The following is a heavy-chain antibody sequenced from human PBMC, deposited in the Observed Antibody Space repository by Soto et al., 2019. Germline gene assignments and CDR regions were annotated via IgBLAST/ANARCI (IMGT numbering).Heavy chain of an antibody. J-gene: IGHJ6*02. V-gene: IGHV1-69*13. CDR3: ALRFIAGDYSPPYYYGMDV. CDR1: GGTFSSYA. CDR2: IIPIFGTA. Sequence: SVKVSCKASGGTFSSYAISWVRQAPGQGLEWMGGIIPIFGTANYAQKFQGRVTITADESTSTAYMELSSLRSEDTAVYYCALRFIAGDYSPPYYYGMDVWGQGTTVTVSS. D-gene: IGHD4-17*01.